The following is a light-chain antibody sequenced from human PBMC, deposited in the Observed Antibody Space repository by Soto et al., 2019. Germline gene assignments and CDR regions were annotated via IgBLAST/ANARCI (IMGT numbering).Light chain of an antibody. V-gene: IGKV3-15*01. CDR2: GAS. J-gene: IGKJ4*01. CDR1: QSVSSN. Sequence: IVLTQSPGTLSLSPGERATLSCRAGQSVSSNYLAWYQQKPGQAPRLLIFGASTRAAGIPARFSGSGSGTEFTLTISSLQSEDFAVYYCQQYSNWPLTLGGGTKVDIK. CDR3: QQYSNWPLT.